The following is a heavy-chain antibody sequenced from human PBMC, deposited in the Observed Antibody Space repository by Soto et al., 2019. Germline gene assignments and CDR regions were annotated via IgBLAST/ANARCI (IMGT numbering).Heavy chain of an antibody. CDR3: ARLPITQIAVATAVDAFDI. CDR2: IFHSGSA. Sequence: QLQLQESGPGLVRPSETLSLTCTVSGDSISSVNYYWGWIRQPPGKGLEWIGSIFHSGSAYYNPSLKSRLTTSVDTSKSHFSLNLTSVTAADTAVYYCARLPITQIAVATAVDAFDIWGRGTMVTVSS. D-gene: IGHD2-21*02. CDR1: GDSISSVNYY. V-gene: IGHV4-39*02. J-gene: IGHJ3*02.